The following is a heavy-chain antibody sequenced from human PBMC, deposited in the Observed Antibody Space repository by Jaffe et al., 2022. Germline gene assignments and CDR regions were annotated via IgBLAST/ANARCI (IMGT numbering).Heavy chain of an antibody. D-gene: IGHD3-22*01. J-gene: IGHJ3*02. Sequence: QVQLQESGPGLVKPSQTLSLTCTVSGGSISSGSYYWSWIRQPAGKGLEWIGRIYTSGSTNYNPSLKSRVTISVDTSKNQFSLKLSSVTAADTAVYYCAREINPGGYYWGHDAFDIWGQGTMVTVSS. CDR3: AREINPGGYYWGHDAFDI. CDR2: IYTSGST. CDR1: GGSISSGSYY. V-gene: IGHV4-61*02.